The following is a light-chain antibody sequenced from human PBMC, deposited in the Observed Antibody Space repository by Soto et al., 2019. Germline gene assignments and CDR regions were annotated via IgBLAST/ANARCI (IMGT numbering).Light chain of an antibody. V-gene: IGKV3-20*01. J-gene: IGKJ2*03. CDR1: QSVSSSH. CDR3: QQYGGSSFS. Sequence: EIVLTQSPGTLSLSPGERATLSCRASQSVSSSHSAWYQQKPGQAPRLLMYDASSRATGIPDRFSGSGSGTDFTLTISRLVPEDFAVYYCQQYGGSSFSFGPGTNLEIK. CDR2: DAS.